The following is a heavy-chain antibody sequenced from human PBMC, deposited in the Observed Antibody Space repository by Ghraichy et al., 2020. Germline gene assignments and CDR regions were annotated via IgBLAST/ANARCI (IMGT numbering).Heavy chain of an antibody. CDR2: IYTSGST. J-gene: IGHJ3*02. CDR1: GGSISSYY. CDR3: ARECPSASVVIIHDAFDI. Sequence: SETLSLTCTVSGGSISSYYWSWIRQPAGKGLEWIGRIYTSGSTNYNPSLKSRVTMSVDTSKNQFSLKLSSVTAADTAVYYCARECPSASVVIIHDAFDIWGQGTMVTVSS. V-gene: IGHV4-4*07. D-gene: IGHD3-3*01.